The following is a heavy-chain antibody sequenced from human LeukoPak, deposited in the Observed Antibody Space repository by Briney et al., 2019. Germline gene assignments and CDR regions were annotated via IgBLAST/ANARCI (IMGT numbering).Heavy chain of an antibody. Sequence: GGSLRLSCAASGFTFSSYGMHWVRQAPGKGLEWVAVISYDGSNKYYADSVKGRFTISRDNSKNTLYLQMNSLRAEDTAVYYCARGFISSSGRAGHTDYWGQGTLVTVSS. J-gene: IGHJ4*02. CDR3: ARGFISSSGRAGHTDY. CDR1: GFTFSSYG. D-gene: IGHD6-19*01. CDR2: ISYDGSNK. V-gene: IGHV3-30*19.